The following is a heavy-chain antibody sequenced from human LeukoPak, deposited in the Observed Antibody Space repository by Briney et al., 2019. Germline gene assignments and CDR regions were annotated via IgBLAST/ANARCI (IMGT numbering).Heavy chain of an antibody. CDR2: ISAYNGNT. J-gene: IGHJ5*02. V-gene: IGHV1-18*01. CDR3: ARAVLRFLESGLAWFDP. CDR1: GYTFTSYG. Sequence: GASVKVSCKASGYTFTSYGISWVRQAPGQGLEWMGWISAYNGNTNYAQKLQGRVTITTDESTSTAYMELSSLRSEDTAVYYCARAVLRFLESGLAWFDPWGQGTLVTVSS. D-gene: IGHD3-3*01.